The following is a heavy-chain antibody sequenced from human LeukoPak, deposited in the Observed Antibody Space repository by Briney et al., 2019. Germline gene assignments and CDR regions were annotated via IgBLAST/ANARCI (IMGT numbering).Heavy chain of an antibody. CDR1: GGSISSYY. V-gene: IGHV4-59*01. D-gene: IGHD3-22*01. CDR3: ARVGYYYDSSGYYQTFDY. CDR2: IYYSGST. Sequence: SETLSLTCTVAGGSISSYYCSWIRQPPGKGLEWIGYIYYSGSTNYNPSLKSRVTISVDTSKNQFSLKLSSVTAADTAVYYCARVGYYYDSSGYYQTFDYWGQGTLVTVSS. J-gene: IGHJ4*02.